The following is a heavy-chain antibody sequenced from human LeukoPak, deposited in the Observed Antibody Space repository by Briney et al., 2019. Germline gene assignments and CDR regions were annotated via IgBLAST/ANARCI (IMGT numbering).Heavy chain of an antibody. CDR2: INWNGGST. V-gene: IGHV3-20*04. CDR1: GFTFDDYG. CDR3: ARVNSNHYYDSSGYDGY. J-gene: IGHJ4*02. Sequence: RPGGSLRLSCAASGFTFDDYGMSWVRQAPGKGLGWVSCINWNGGSTGYADSVKGRFTISRDNAKNSLYLQMNSLRAEDTAVYYCARVNSNHYYDSSGYDGYWGQGTLVTVSS. D-gene: IGHD3-22*01.